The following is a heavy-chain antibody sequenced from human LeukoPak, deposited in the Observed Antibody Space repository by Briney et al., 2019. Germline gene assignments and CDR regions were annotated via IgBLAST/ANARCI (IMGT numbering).Heavy chain of an antibody. CDR3: ARRGLIVGAMKTAARFYHWFDP. J-gene: IGHJ5*02. CDR2: IQHDGSNK. D-gene: IGHD1-26*01. V-gene: IGHV3-30*02. CDR1: GFTFTSHG. Sequence: GGSLRLSCVVSGFTFTSHGMNWIRQAPGKGLEWVAFIQHDGSNKYHADSVKGRFTISRDDSKNTLYLQMNSLRVEDTALYYCARRGLIVGAMKTAARFYHWFDPWGQGTLVTVSS.